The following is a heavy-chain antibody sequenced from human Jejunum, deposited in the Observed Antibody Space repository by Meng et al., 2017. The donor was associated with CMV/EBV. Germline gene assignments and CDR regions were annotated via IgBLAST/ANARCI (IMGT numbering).Heavy chain of an antibody. V-gene: IGHV1-2*02. CDR3: AKVIATTRPGSPLDS. Sequence: SGSPFAGYYLPWVRQAPGQGLELMGWINPNSGGTHYLQKFEGRVTMTRDTTLSTAYMEVTSLRSDDTAVYYCAKVIATTRPGSPLDSWGQGTLVTVSS. CDR1: GSPFAGYY. D-gene: IGHD2-21*01. J-gene: IGHJ4*02. CDR2: INPNSGGT.